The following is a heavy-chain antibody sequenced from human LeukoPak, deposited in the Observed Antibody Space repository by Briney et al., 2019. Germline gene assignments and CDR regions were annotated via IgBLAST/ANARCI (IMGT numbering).Heavy chain of an antibody. Sequence: ASVKVSCKASGYSFTSYDINWVRQATGQGLEWMGWMNPNSGNIGYAQSFQGRPTMTTNTSISTAYMELSRLRSEDTAVYYCARGSPLIYGSGSYGVDYWGQGTLVTVSS. CDR2: MNPNSGNI. D-gene: IGHD3-10*01. V-gene: IGHV1-8*01. CDR3: ARGSPLIYGSGSYGVDY. J-gene: IGHJ4*02. CDR1: GYSFTSYD.